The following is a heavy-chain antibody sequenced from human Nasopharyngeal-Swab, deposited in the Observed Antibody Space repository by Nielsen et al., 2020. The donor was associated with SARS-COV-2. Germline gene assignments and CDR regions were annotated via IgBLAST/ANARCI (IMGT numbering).Heavy chain of an antibody. D-gene: IGHD6-19*01. CDR3: ARLVAVAGGGGGGADY. Sequence: GESLKISCKGSGYSFTSYWIGWVRQMPGKGLEWMGIIYPGDSDTRYSPSFQGQATISADKSISTAYLQWSSLKASDTAMYYCARLVAVAGGGGGGADYWGQGTLVTVSS. V-gene: IGHV5-51*01. J-gene: IGHJ4*02. CDR2: IYPGDSDT. CDR1: GYSFTSYW.